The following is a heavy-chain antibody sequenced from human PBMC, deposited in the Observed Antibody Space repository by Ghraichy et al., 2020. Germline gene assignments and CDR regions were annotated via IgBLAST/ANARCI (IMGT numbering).Heavy chain of an antibody. CDR2: ISSSGSTI. Sequence: GGSLRLSCAASGFTFSSYEMNWVRQAPGKGLEWVSYISSSGSTIYYADSVKGRFTISRDNAKNSLYLQMNSLRAEDTAVYYCARVILASSWSEALDWGQGTLVTVSS. J-gene: IGHJ4*02. V-gene: IGHV3-48*03. CDR3: ARVILASSWSEALD. CDR1: GFTFSSYE. D-gene: IGHD6-13*01.